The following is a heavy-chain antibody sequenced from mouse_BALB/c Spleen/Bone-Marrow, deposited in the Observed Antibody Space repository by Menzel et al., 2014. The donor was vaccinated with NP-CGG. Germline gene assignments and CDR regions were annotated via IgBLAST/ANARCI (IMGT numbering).Heavy chain of an antibody. CDR1: GFTFSNYG. CDR3: ARRGTGTGSYYFDY. J-gene: IGHJ2*01. D-gene: IGHD4-1*01. V-gene: IGHV5-6*01. CDR2: ISSVGSYT. Sequence: EVQLQQSGGDLVKPGGPLKLSCAASGFTFSNYGMSWVRQTPDKRLEWVATISSVGSYTYYPDSVKGRFTISRDNAKNTLFLQMSSLKSEDTAMYYCARRGTGTGSYYFDYWGQGTTLTVSS.